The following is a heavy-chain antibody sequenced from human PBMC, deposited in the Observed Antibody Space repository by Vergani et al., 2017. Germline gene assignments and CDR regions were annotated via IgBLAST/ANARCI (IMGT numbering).Heavy chain of an antibody. D-gene: IGHD3-10*01. CDR2: INHSRST. V-gene: IGHV4-34*01. J-gene: IGHJ5*02. Sequence: QVQLQQWGAGLLKPSETLSLTCAVYGGSFSGYYWSWIRQPPGKGLEWIGEINHSRSTNYNPSLKSRVTISVDTSKNQFSLKLSSVTAADTAVYYCARGVIYYGSGSYYNWFDPWGQGTLVTVSS. CDR3: ARGVIYYGSGSYYNWFDP. CDR1: GGSFSGYY.